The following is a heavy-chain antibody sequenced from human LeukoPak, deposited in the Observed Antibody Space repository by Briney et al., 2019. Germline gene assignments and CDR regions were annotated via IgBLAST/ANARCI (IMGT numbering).Heavy chain of an antibody. J-gene: IGHJ4*02. CDR2: ISYSGGTK. V-gene: IGHV3-23*01. Sequence: PGGSLRLSCAASGFTFSSYAMTWVRQAPGKGLEWVSGISYSGGTKYYADSVKGRFTISRDNSKNTLYLQMSSLRAEDTAVYYCAKDTGRWPVRTFDYWGQGTLVTVSS. CDR3: AKDTGRWPVRTFDY. CDR1: GFTFSSYA. D-gene: IGHD6-19*01.